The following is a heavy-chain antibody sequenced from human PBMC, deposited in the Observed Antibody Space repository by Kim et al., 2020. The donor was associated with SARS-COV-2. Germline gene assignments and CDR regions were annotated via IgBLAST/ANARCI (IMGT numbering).Heavy chain of an antibody. D-gene: IGHD3-10*01. CDR3: ARSPSGWFDP. CDR2: T. V-gene: IGHV5-10-1*01. J-gene: IGHJ5*02. Sequence: TNYSHSFQGNVTISADKSISTAYLQWSSLKASDTAMYYCARSPSGWFDPWGQGTLVTVSS.